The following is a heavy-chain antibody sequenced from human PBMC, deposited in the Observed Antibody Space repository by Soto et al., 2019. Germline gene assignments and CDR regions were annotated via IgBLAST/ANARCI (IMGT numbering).Heavy chain of an antibody. CDR1: GYTFTSYY. Sequence: GASVKVSCKASGYTFTSYYMHWVRQAPGQGLEWMGIINPSGGSTSYAQKFQGRVTITRDTSTSTVYMELSSLRSEDTAVYYCARAPDYGDMYNWFDPWGQGTLVTVSS. CDR3: ARAPDYGDMYNWFDP. V-gene: IGHV1-46*03. D-gene: IGHD4-17*01. CDR2: INPSGGST. J-gene: IGHJ5*02.